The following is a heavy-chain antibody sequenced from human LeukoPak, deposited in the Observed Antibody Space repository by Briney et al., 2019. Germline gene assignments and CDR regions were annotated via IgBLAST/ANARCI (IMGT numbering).Heavy chain of an antibody. V-gene: IGHV3-30*02. CDR2: IRSDGSNK. CDR3: AKSSGTDYYGSGSYPDY. CDR1: GFTFSSYG. Sequence: GGSLRLSCAASGFTFSSYGMHWVRQAPGKGLEWVAFIRSDGSNKYYADSVKGRFTISRDNSKNTLYLQMNRLRAEDTAVYYCAKSSGTDYYGSGSYPDYWGQGTLVTVSS. J-gene: IGHJ4*02. D-gene: IGHD3-10*01.